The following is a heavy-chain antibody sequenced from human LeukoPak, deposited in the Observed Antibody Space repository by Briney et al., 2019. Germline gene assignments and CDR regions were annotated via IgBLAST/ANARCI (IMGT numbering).Heavy chain of an antibody. V-gene: IGHV1-2*02. D-gene: IGHD2-21*02. CDR1: GYTFTGYY. CDR2: INPNSGGT. Sequence: ASVKVSCTASGYTFTGYYMHWVRQAPGQGLAWMGWINPNSGGTNYAQKFQGRVTMTRDTSISTAYMELSRLRSDDTAVYYCASNPYCGGDCLDWGQGTLVTVSS. CDR3: ASNPYCGGDCLD. J-gene: IGHJ4*02.